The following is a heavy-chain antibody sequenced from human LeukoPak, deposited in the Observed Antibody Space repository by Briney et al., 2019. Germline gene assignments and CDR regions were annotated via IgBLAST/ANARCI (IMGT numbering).Heavy chain of an antibody. Sequence: PGRSLRLSCAASGFTFSSYGMHWVRQAPGKGLEWVAVISDDGTNKYYADSVKGRFTISRDNSKSTLYLQMNSLRAEDTAVYYCAKDRGAGFLGLRDHWGQGTLVTVSS. V-gene: IGHV3-30*18. CDR2: ISDDGTNK. CDR1: GFTFSSYG. D-gene: IGHD3-3*01. CDR3: AKDRGAGFLGLRDH. J-gene: IGHJ4*02.